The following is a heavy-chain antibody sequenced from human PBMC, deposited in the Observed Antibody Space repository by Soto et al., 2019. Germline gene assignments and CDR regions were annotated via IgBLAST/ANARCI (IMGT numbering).Heavy chain of an antibody. J-gene: IGHJ5*02. CDR3: ARSMGYCSGGSCYGDNWFDP. Sequence: SVKVSCKASGGTFSSYAISWVRQAPGQGXEWMGGIIPIFGTANYAQKFQGRVTITADKSTSTAYMELSSLRSEDTAVYYCARSMGYCSGGSCYGDNWFDPWGQGTLVTVFS. D-gene: IGHD2-15*01. CDR1: GGTFSSYA. V-gene: IGHV1-69*06. CDR2: IIPIFGTA.